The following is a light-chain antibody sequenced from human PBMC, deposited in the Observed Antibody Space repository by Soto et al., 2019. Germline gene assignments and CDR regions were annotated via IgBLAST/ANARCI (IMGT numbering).Light chain of an antibody. CDR1: QSCLYSYNNY. CDR3: QQYHSSPFT. V-gene: IGKV4-1*01. CDR2: WAS. Sequence: DILMTQSPDSLAVSLGERATINCKSSQSCLYSYNNYLAWYQQKPGQPPKLLIYWASTRESGVPARFSGSGSGTHFTLSISSLQAEDVAVYYCQQYHSSPFTFGGGTKVDI. J-gene: IGKJ4*01.